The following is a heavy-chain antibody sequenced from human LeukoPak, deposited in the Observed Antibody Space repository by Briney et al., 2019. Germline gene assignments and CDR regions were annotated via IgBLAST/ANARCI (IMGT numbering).Heavy chain of an antibody. CDR3: TRDSGTYNWFDP. CDR1: GFTFSGSA. D-gene: IGHD1-26*01. CDR2: IDKKDKGYATAT. Sequence: GGSLRLSCAASGFTFSGSAIHWVRQASGKGLEWVGHIDKKDKGYATATAYAASVKGRFTISRDDSINTAYLQMKSLKTEDTALYYCTRDSGTYNWFDPWGQGTLVTVSS. V-gene: IGHV3-73*01. J-gene: IGHJ5*02.